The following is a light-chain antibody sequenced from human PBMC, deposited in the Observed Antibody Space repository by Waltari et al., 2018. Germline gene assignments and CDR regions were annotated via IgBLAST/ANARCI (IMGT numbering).Light chain of an antibody. CDR2: DAS. J-gene: IGKJ3*01. CDR3: QQYYNWPLT. Sequence: EIVLTQSPATLSLSPGEGVTLSCRASRSVTNMLAWYQQKPGQAPRLLMYDASTRAAGIPARFSGSESGTEFTLTINSLQSEDFAVYFCQQYYNWPLTFGPGTKVDIK. CDR1: RSVTNM. V-gene: IGKV3-15*01.